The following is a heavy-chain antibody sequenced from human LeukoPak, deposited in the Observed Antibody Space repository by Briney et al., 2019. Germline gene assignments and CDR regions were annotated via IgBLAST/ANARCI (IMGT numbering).Heavy chain of an antibody. J-gene: IGHJ5*02. Sequence: SETLSLTCTVSGGSISSYYWSWIRQPPGKGLEWIGYIYYSGSTNYNPSLKSRVTISVDTSKNQFSLKLSSVTAADTAVYYCASWVKGNWFDPWGQGTLVAVSS. CDR1: GGSISSYY. CDR2: IYYSGST. CDR3: ASWVKGNWFDP. V-gene: IGHV4-59*12. D-gene: IGHD2-21*01.